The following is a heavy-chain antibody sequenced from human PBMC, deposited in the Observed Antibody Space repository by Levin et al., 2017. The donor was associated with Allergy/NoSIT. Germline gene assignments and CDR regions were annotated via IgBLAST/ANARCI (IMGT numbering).Heavy chain of an antibody. CDR1: GYTFTSYD. V-gene: IGHV1-8*01. J-gene: IGHJ6*02. Sequence: ASVKVSCKASGYTFTSYDINWVRQATGQGLEWMGWMNPNSGNTGYAQKFQGRVTMTRNTSISTAYMELSSLRSEDTAVYYCARWGSYVREGYYYGMDVWGQGTTVTVSS. CDR2: MNPNSGNT. D-gene: IGHD3-16*01. CDR3: ARWGSYVREGYYYGMDV.